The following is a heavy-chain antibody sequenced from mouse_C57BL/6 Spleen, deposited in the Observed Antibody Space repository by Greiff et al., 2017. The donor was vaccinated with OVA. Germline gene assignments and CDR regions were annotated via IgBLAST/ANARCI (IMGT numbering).Heavy chain of an antibody. D-gene: IGHD4-1*01. J-gene: IGHJ2*01. CDR3: ARLGVLYFDY. V-gene: IGHV1-53*01. CDR1: GYTFTSYW. CDR2: INPSNGGT. Sequence: QVQLKQPGTELVKPGASVKLSCKASGYTFTSYWMHWVKQRPGQGLEWIGNINPSNGGTNYNAKFQSKATLTVDKSSSTAYMQLSSLTSEDSAVYYGARLGVLYFDYWGQGTTLTVSS.